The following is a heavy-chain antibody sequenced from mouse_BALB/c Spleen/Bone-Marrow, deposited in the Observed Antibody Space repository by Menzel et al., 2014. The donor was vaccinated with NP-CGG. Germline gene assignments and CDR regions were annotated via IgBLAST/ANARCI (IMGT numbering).Heavy chain of an antibody. D-gene: IGHD2-3*01. Sequence: VKLVESGPGLVAPSQNLSITRTVSGFSLSRYNIHWTRPPPGKGLEWLGMIWGGGGTDHNSALKSRLRISKDNSKSQIFLKINSLQIDDTAMYYCARKDGGYYVMDYWGQGTSVTVSS. V-gene: IGHV2-6-4*01. CDR1: GFSLSRYN. CDR3: ARKDGGYYVMDY. J-gene: IGHJ4*01. CDR2: IWGGGGT.